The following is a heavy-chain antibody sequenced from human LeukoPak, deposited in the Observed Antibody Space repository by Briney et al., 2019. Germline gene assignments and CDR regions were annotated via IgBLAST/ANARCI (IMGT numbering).Heavy chain of an antibody. CDR2: ISGSGGTT. CDR3: AREGYCSGGSCYSDFDY. V-gene: IGHV3-23*01. CDR1: GFTFSSYG. J-gene: IGHJ4*02. D-gene: IGHD2-15*01. Sequence: GGSLRLSCAASGFTFSSYGMNWVRQAPGQGLEWVSAISGSGGTTYYADSVKGRFTISRDNSKNTLYLQMNSLRAEDTAVYYCAREGYCSGGSCYSDFDYWGQGTLVTVSS.